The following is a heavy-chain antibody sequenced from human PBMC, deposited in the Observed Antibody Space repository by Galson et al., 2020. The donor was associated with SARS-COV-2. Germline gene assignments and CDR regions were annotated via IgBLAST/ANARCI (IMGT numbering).Heavy chain of an antibody. J-gene: IGHJ4*02. CDR1: GFSLSTSGMC. D-gene: IGHD6-19*01. V-gene: IGHV2-70*11. CDR3: ARIDSSGCRGNY. CDR2: IDWDDDN. Sequence: ESGPTLVKPTQTLTLTCTFSGFSLSTSGMCVNWIRQPPGKALEWLARIDWDDDNHYTTSLKTRLTISKDTSKNKVVLTMTDMDPVDTATYYCARIDSSGCRGNYWGQGTLVTVSS.